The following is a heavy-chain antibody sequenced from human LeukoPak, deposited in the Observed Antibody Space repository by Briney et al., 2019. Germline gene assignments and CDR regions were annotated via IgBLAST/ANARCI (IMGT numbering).Heavy chain of an antibody. V-gene: IGHV1-46*01. Sequence: ASVKVSCKASGYTFTSYYMHWVRHAPGQGLWWMGIINPSGGSTSYAQKFQGRVTMTRDTSTSTVYMELSSLRSEDTAVYYCARAGGLTVPLSYYYFYYMDVWGKGTTVTVSS. CDR3: ARAGGLTVPLSYYYFYYMDV. CDR2: INPSGGST. CDR1: GYTFTSYY. J-gene: IGHJ6*03. D-gene: IGHD3-16*01.